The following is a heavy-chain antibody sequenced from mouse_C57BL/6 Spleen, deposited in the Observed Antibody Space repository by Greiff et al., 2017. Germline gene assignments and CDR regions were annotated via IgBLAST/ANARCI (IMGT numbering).Heavy chain of an antibody. CDR2: IYPGSGST. D-gene: IGHD1-1*01. CDR1: GYTFTSYW. CDR3: ADGSRGGADYWWFGV. V-gene: IGHV1-55*01. J-gene: IGHJ1*03. Sequence: QVQLQQPGAELVKPGASVKMSCKASGYTFTSYWITWVKQRPGQGLEWIGDIYPGSGSTNYNEKFKSKATLTVDTSSSTAYMQLSSLTSEDSAVYYCADGSRGGADYWWFGVWGTGTTVTVSS.